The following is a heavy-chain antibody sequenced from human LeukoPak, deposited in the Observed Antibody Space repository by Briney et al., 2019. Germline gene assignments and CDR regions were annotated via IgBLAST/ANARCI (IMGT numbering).Heavy chain of an antibody. CDR3: ARYSESDFWSGYYLDY. CDR2: INPSGGST. CDR1: GYTFTSYY. Sequence: ASVKVSCKASGYTFTSYYMHWVRQAPGHGLEWMGIINPSGGSTSYAQKFQRRVTMTRDTSTSTVYMELSSLRSEDTAVYYCARYSESDFWSGYYLDYWGQGTLVTVSS. D-gene: IGHD3-3*01. J-gene: IGHJ4*02. V-gene: IGHV1-46*01.